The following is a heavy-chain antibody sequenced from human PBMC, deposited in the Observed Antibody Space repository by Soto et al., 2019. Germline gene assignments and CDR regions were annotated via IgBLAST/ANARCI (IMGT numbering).Heavy chain of an antibody. V-gene: IGHV3-23*01. CDR1: GFTFSSYA. Sequence: GGSLRLSCAASGFTFSSYAMSWVRQAPGKGLEWVSGISGSGGSTYYADSVKGRFTISRDNSKNTLYLQMNSLRAEDTAVYYCAKDKFYYDSGGYPEYFHHWGQGTLVTVSS. D-gene: IGHD3-22*01. CDR3: AKDKFYYDSGGYPEYFHH. CDR2: ISGSGGST. J-gene: IGHJ1*01.